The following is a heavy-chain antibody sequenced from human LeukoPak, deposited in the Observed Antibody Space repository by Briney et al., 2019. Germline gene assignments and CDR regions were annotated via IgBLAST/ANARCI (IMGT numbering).Heavy chain of an antibody. J-gene: IGHJ6*02. CDR3: ASVYQHGMDV. CDR2: VNPSSISA. CDR1: GYTFTGYY. Sequence: EASVKVSCKASGYTFTGYYIHWVRQAPGQGLEWMGIVNPSSISASYAQKFQGRVTMTRDTSTSTVSMELSSLRSDDTAVYYCASVYQHGMDVWGQGTTVTVSS. D-gene: IGHD2-2*01. V-gene: IGHV1-46*01.